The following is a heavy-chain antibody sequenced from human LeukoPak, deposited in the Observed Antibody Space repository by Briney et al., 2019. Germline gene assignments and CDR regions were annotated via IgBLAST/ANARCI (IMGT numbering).Heavy chain of an antibody. CDR3: ARDPRQYSYGYYFDY. J-gene: IGHJ4*02. D-gene: IGHD5-18*01. CDR1: GYTFTSYG. CDR2: ISAYNGNT. V-gene: IGHV1-18*01. Sequence: ASVKVSCKASGYTFTSYGISWVRQAPGQGLEWMRWISAYNGNTNYAQKLQGRVTMTTDTSTSTAYMEVRSLRSDDTAVYYCARDPRQYSYGYYFDYWGQGTLVTVSS.